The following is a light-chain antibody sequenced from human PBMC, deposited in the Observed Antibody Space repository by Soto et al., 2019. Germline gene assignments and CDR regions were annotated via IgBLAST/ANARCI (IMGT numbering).Light chain of an antibody. CDR3: QQGKTYPRT. J-gene: IGKJ4*01. V-gene: IGKV1-9*01. Sequence: DIHLTQSPSFLSASVGDRVTITCRPSQAVPNNMAWYQQKPGKPPKLLIYEESTLHSGVPSRFSGRKSGTPFTPTIGSLQAEYFATYYCQQGKTYPRTFGGGTKVEIK. CDR2: EES. CDR1: QAVPNN.